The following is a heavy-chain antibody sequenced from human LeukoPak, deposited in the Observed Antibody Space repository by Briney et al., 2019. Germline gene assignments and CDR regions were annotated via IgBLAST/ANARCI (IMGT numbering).Heavy chain of an antibody. CDR2: MNPNSGNT. V-gene: IGHV1-8*03. J-gene: IGHJ3*02. CDR3: ARALRVVVVAAIHAFDI. CDR1: GYTFTSYD. D-gene: IGHD2-15*01. Sequence: ASVKVSCKASGYTFTSYDINWVRQATGQGLEWMGWMNPNSGNTGYAQKFQGRGTITRNTSISTAYMELSSLRSEDTAVYYCARALRVVVVAAIHAFDIWGQGTMVTVSS.